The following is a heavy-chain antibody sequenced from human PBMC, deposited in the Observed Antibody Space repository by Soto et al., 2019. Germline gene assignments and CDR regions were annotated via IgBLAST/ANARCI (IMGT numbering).Heavy chain of an antibody. J-gene: IGHJ6*02. D-gene: IGHD1-26*01. V-gene: IGHV3-21*01. CDR2: ISSSSSYI. CDR3: ARVGSDNRDLRYYYYYGMDV. Sequence: GGSLRLSCAASGFTFSSYSMNWVRQAPGKGLEWVSSISSSSSYIYYADSVKGRFTISRDNAKNSLYLQMNSLRAEDTAVYYCARVGSDNRDLRYYYYYGMDVWGQGTTVTVSS. CDR1: GFTFSSYS.